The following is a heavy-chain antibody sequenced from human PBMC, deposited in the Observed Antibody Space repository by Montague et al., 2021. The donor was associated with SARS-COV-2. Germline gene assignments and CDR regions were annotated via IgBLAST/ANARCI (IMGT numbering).Heavy chain of an antibody. D-gene: IGHD3-16*01. CDR1: GVSITSYY. J-gene: IGHJ4*02. Sequence: SETLSLTCSISGVSITSYYWSWVRQPPGKGLEWIGQIYASGSTNYSPSLKSRVRLSIDNPKNQFSLKLESLTAADTAVYYCVRDGGNWYYFDYWGQGALVTVSS. CDR2: IYASGST. V-gene: IGHV4-4*07. CDR3: VRDGGNWYYFDY.